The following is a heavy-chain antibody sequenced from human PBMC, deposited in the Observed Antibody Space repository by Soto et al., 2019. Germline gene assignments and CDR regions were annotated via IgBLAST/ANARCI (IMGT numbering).Heavy chain of an antibody. J-gene: IGHJ6*02. V-gene: IGHV1-69*12. CDR3: ARGRTELRYRSYYYYCLDA. D-gene: IGHD3-9*01. CDR1: GGTFSSYA. Sequence: QVQLVQSGAEVKKPGSSVKVSCKASGGTFSSYAISWVRQAPGQGLEWMGGITPIFGTANYAQKFQGRVTITADESTRTAYMELSSLRSEDTAVYYCARGRTELRYRSYYYYCLDAWGQGTTVTVSS. CDR2: ITPIFGTA.